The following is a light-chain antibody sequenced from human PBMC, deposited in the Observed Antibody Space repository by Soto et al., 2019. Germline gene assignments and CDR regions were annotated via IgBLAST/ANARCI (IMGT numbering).Light chain of an antibody. V-gene: IGKV1-5*03. CDR2: KAS. CDR1: QSISSW. Sequence: DLQMTQSPSTLSASVGDRVTITCRASQSISSWLAWYQQKPGKAPKLLIYKASNLESGVPSRFSGSGSGTEFTLTISSLQPDDLATYYCQQYNDYSPWTFGPGTKVEIK. J-gene: IGKJ1*01. CDR3: QQYNDYSPWT.